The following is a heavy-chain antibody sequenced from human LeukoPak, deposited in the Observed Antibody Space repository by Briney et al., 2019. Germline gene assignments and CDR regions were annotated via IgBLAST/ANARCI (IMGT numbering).Heavy chain of an antibody. CDR2: IAYNGNT. V-gene: IGHV4-59*01. J-gene: IGHJ4*02. D-gene: IGHD6-19*01. CDR3: ARAGTSGWYGEY. CDR1: GGSFSRFY. Sequence: SETLSLTCTVSGGSFSRFYWNWVRQPPGKGLEWIGYIAYNGNTNYSPSLKSRVTTSVDTSKNQFSLKLSSVTAADTAVYYCARAGTSGWYGEYWGQGILVTVSS.